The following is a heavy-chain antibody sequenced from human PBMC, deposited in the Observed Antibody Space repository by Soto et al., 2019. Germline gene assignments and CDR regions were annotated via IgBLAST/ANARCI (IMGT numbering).Heavy chain of an antibody. Sequence: PSETLSLTCTVSGGSISISSYYWGWIRQPPGTGLEWIGSIYYSGTTYYNPSLKSRVTISVDTSNNQFSLKLSSLTAADTAVYYCARRPGGWFDPWGQGTLVTVSS. CDR2: IYYSGTT. J-gene: IGHJ5*02. CDR3: ARRPGGWFDP. V-gene: IGHV4-39*01. CDR1: GGSISISSYY. D-gene: IGHD2-15*01.